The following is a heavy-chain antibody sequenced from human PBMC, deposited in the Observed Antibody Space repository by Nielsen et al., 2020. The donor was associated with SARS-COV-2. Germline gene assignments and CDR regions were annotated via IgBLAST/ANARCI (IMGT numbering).Heavy chain of an antibody. CDR3: ASLPALNNYSDS. Sequence: SETLSLSCTVSGRSISSCDSYWTLLRPPPGMALAWIGYLYYIGLTFYCPSLKIRLIISLDTSKHQFSLKLPSVTAADTSVYYGASLPALNNYSDSWGQGTLVTVSS. CDR2: LYYIGLT. V-gene: IGHV4-30-4*01. CDR1: GRSISSCDSY. D-gene: IGHD2/OR15-2a*01. J-gene: IGHJ4*02.